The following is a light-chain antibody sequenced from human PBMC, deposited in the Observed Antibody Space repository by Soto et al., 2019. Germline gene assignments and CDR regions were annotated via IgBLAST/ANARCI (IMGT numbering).Light chain of an antibody. CDR2: EVS. V-gene: IGLV2-23*02. Sequence: QSALTQPASVSGSPGQSITISCTGTSSDVGRYNLVSWYQQHPGKAPKLMIYEVSKRPSGVSNRFSGSKSGNTAYLTISGLQAEDEADYYCCSYAGSSTYVFGTGTKLTVL. J-gene: IGLJ1*01. CDR3: CSYAGSSTYV. CDR1: SSDVGRYNL.